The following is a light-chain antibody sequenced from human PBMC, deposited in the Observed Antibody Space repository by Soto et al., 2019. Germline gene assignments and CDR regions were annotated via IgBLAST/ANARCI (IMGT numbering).Light chain of an antibody. V-gene: IGKV3-15*01. CDR3: QQYYDWPLVT. Sequence: MTQSPATLSVSPGERVSLSCRASQSISTNLAWYQQKPGQAPRLLIYGASTRDTHIPDRFSGTGSETEFTLGVSSLQSEDFAIYYCQQYYDWPLVTFGGGPRVEI. CDR1: QSISTN. J-gene: IGKJ4*01. CDR2: GAS.